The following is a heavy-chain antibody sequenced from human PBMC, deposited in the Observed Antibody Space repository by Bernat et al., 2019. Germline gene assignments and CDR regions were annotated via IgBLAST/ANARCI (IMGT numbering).Heavy chain of an antibody. CDR1: GYTFTSYA. D-gene: IGHD3-10*01. CDR2: INAGNGNT. CDR3: AYGSASNPTTPFDY. Sequence: QVQLVQSGAEVKKPGASVKVSCKASGYTFTSYAMHWVRQAPGQRLEWMGWINAGNGNTKYSQKFQGRVTITRDTSASTAYMELSSLRSEDTAVYYCAYGSASNPTTPFDYWGQGTLVTVSS. J-gene: IGHJ4*02. V-gene: IGHV1-3*01.